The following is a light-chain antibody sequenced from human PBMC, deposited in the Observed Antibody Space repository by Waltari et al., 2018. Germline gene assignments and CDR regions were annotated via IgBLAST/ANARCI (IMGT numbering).Light chain of an antibody. CDR3: CSYAGSYNFEV. CDR2: EVS. Sequence: QSALTQPASVSGSPGQSIAISCSGTNSDIGSYNLFSWSPQPPGKAPTLMIFEVSKRPSGISSRFSGSKSGNTASLTISGLQPEDEANYYCCSYAGSYNFEVFGTGTKVTVL. V-gene: IGLV2-23*02. CDR1: NSDIGSYNL. J-gene: IGLJ1*01.